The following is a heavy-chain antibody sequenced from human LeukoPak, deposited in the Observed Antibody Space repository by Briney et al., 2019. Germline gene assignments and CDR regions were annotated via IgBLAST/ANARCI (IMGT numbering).Heavy chain of an antibody. D-gene: IGHD3-22*01. J-gene: IGHJ4*02. CDR3: AADTSGYRIFNY. CDR2: IDYSGST. CDR1: GGSISRGGYC. Sequence: SETLSLTCTVSGGSISRGGYCWSWIRQHPGKGLEWIGCIDYSGSTFYNPSLKSQLTMSIDTSKNQFSLKLSSVTAADTAVYYCAADTSGYRIFNYWGQGTLVTVSS. V-gene: IGHV4-31*01.